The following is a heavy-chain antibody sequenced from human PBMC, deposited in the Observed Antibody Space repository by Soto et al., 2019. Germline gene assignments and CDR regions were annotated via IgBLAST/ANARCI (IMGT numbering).Heavy chain of an antibody. D-gene: IGHD3-10*01. V-gene: IGHV3-11*05. CDR1: GFTFSDYY. Sequence: QVQLVESGGGLVKPGGSLRLSCAASGFTFSDYYMSWIRQAPGKGLEWVSYISSSSSYTNYADSVKGRFTISRDNAKNSLYLQMNSLRAEDTAVYYCARVGRRYYGSGRPDAFDIWGQGTMVTVSS. CDR3: ARVGRRYYGSGRPDAFDI. CDR2: ISSSSSYT. J-gene: IGHJ3*02.